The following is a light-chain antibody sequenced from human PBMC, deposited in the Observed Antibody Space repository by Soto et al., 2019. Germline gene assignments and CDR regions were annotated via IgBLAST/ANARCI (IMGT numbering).Light chain of an antibody. V-gene: IGKV1-5*01. CDR3: QEYNSYSGT. J-gene: IGKJ1*01. CDR1: QSISSW. Sequence: DIQMTQSPLTLSASVGDRVTITCRASQSISSWLAWYQQKPGKAPKLLIYDASSLESGVPSRFSGSGSGTELTLTINSLQPDDLATYYCQEYNSYSGTFGPGTKVEIK. CDR2: DAS.